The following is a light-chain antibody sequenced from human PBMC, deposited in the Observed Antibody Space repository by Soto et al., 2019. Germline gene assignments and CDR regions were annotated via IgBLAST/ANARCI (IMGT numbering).Light chain of an antibody. J-gene: IGLJ1*01. CDR2: DVT. CDR3: NSYSGGNTLYV. Sequence: QSALTQPASVAGSPGQSITIPCNGTSNDIGGYNFVSWFQQHPGKAPKLLIWDVTRRPSGVSDRFSGSKSGNTASLTISGLQAEDEADYYCNSYSGGNTLYVFGYGTKLTVL. CDR1: SNDIGGYNF. V-gene: IGLV2-14*01.